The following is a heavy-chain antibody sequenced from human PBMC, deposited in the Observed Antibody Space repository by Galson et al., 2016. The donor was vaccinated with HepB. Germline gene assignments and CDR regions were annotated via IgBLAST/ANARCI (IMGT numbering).Heavy chain of an antibody. Sequence: SLRLSCAASGFSFSNYNMNWVRQAPGKGPEWVSSISGTSTHIYYAGSVKGRFTISRDNAKNSLYLQMNSLRAEDTAMYYCARDRIIMLRGVTNWLDPWGQGTLVTVSS. CDR3: ARDRIIMLRGVTNWLDP. J-gene: IGHJ5*02. D-gene: IGHD3-10*01. CDR2: ISGTSTHI. V-gene: IGHV3-21*01. CDR1: GFSFSNYN.